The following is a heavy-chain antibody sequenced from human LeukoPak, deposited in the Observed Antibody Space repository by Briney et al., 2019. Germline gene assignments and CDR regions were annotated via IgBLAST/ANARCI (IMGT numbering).Heavy chain of an antibody. CDR2: INSDGSST. J-gene: IGHJ6*02. CDR3: ARDRGTTIFLQNYYGMDV. CDR1: GFTFSSYW. D-gene: IGHD3-3*01. V-gene: IGHV3-74*01. Sequence: GGSLRLSCAASGFTFSSYWMHWVRQTPGKGLVWVSRINSDGSSTSYADSVKGRFTISRDNAKNTLYLQMNSLRAEDTAVYYCARDRGTTIFLQNYYGMDVWGQGTTVTVSS.